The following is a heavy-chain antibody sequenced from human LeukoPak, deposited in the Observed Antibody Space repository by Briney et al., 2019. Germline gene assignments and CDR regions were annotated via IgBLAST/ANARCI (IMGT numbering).Heavy chain of an antibody. Sequence: GGSLRLSCAASGFSISASAMHWVRQASGKGLEWISRVRTKTNNYATAYAASVKGRFTISRDDPKNTAYLQMNSLRTEDTAVYYCTRRESQGRSTNWYFDHWGRGTLVTVSS. V-gene: IGHV3-73*01. D-gene: IGHD1-14*01. CDR3: TRRESQGRSTNWYFDH. J-gene: IGHJ2*01. CDR2: VRTKTNNYAT. CDR1: GFSISASA.